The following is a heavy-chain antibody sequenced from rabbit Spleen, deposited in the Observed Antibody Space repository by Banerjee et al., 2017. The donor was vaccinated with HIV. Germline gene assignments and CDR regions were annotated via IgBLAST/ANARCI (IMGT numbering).Heavy chain of an antibody. D-gene: IGHD8-1*01. J-gene: IGHJ6*01. CDR3: ARDVGTSFSTYGMDL. CDR1: GFDFSSNYY. Sequence: QEQLVESEGGLVQPEGSLTLTCKASGFDFSSNYYISWVRQAPGKGLEWIGYIDPIFGSTYYASWVNGRFTISSHNAQNTLYLQLSSLTAADTATYFCARDVGTSFSTYGMDLWGQGTLVPS. V-gene: IGHV1S43*01. CDR2: IDPIFGST.